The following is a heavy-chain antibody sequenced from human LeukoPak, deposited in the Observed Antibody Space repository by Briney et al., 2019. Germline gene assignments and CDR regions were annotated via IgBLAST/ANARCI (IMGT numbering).Heavy chain of an antibody. Sequence: PSETLSLTCTVSGGSISSYYWSWIRQPPGKGLEWIGYIYYSGSTNYNPSLKSRVTISVDTSKNQFSLKLSSVTAADTAVYYCARRVHTIHYYFDYWGQGTLVTVSS. CDR1: GGSISSYY. CDR3: ARRVHTIHYYFDY. V-gene: IGHV4-59*01. CDR2: IYYSGST. J-gene: IGHJ4*02. D-gene: IGHD1-1*01.